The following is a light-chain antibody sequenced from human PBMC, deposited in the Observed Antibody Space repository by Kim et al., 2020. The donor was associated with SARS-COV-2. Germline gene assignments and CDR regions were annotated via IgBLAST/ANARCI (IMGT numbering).Light chain of an antibody. V-gene: IGKV3-20*01. CDR2: GAS. CDR3: HQYGRSPST. J-gene: IGKJ2*01. CDR1: QSVNRNY. Sequence: VLTQSPDTLSWSPGERATLSCRASQSVNRNYLAWYQQKPGQAPRLLIYGASSRATGIPDRFSGSGSGTDFSLTIMRLEPEDFAVYYCHQYGRSPSTFGQGTKLEI.